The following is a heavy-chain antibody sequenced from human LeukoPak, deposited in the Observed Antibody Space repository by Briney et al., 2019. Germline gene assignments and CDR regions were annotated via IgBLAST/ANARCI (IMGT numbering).Heavy chain of an antibody. CDR1: GFTFRNYW. CDR3: ARGRGSSGWRVDY. J-gene: IGHJ4*02. V-gene: IGHV3-7*04. D-gene: IGHD6-19*01. CDR2: IKEDGSEK. Sequence: PGGSLRPSCAASGFTFRNYWMSWVRQAPGKGLEWVANIKEDGSEKYYVDSVKGRFTISRDNAKNSLYLQMNSLRAEDTAVYYCARGRGSSGWRVDYWGQGTLVTVSS.